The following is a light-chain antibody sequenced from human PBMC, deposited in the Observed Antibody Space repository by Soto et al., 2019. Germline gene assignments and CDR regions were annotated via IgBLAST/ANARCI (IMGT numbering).Light chain of an antibody. CDR1: RSNIGNNA. Sequence: QSVLTQRPSASGTPGQTVTISCSGSRSNIGNNAVSWYQQFPGTAPKLLIYKNNQRPSGVPDRFSGSKSGTSASLAISGLQSEDEADYYCATWDDSLNARGVFGVGTKLTVL. CDR2: KNN. V-gene: IGLV1-44*01. J-gene: IGLJ3*02. CDR3: ATWDDSLNARGV.